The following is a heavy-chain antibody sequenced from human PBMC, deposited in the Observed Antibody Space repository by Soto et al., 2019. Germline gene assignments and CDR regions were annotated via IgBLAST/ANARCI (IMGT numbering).Heavy chain of an antibody. Sequence: QLQLQESGPGLVKPSETLSLTCTVSGGSISSSSYYWGWIRQPPGKGLEWIGSIYYRGSTYYNPSLKRPVTISVATTKNQFSLKLGSVTAADTAVYYCASRLRFLYGMDVWGQGTTVTVSS. CDR3: ASRLRFLYGMDV. J-gene: IGHJ6*02. V-gene: IGHV4-39*01. CDR1: GGSISSSSYY. CDR2: IYYRGST. D-gene: IGHD3-3*01.